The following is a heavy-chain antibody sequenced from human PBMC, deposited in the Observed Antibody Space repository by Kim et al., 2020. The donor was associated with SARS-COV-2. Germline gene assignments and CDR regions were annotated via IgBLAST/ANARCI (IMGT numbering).Heavy chain of an antibody. J-gene: IGHJ4*02. CDR2: IKQDGSEK. V-gene: IGHV3-7*01. CDR1: GFTFGSSW. CDR3: ARDNHWSWDY. Sequence: GGSLRLSCAASGFTFGSSWMSWVRQAPGKGLEWVANIKQDGSEKYCVDSVKDRFTISRDNAKNSLFLQMNSLRAGDTAVYYCARDNHWSWDYWGQGTLVTVSS. D-gene: IGHD1-1*01.